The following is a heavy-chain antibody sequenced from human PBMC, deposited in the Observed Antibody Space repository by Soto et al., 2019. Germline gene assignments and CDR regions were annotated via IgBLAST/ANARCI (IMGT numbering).Heavy chain of an antibody. J-gene: IGHJ6*02. D-gene: IGHD3-3*01. CDR1: GFTFSSYG. V-gene: IGHV3-33*01. CDR3: ARESEAYDFWTGYYTDYYYYYGMDV. CDR2: IWYDGSNK. Sequence: PGGSLRLSCAASGFTFSSYGMHWVRQAPGKGLEWVAVIWYDGSNKYYADSVKGRFTISRDNSKNTLYLQMNSLRAEDTAVYYCARESEAYDFWTGYYTDYYYYYGMDVWGQGTTVNVSS.